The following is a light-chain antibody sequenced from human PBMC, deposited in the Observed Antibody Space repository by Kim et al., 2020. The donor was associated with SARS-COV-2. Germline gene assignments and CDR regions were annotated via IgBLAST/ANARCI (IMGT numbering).Light chain of an antibody. CDR3: HQYYSSNPQT. J-gene: IGKJ1*01. Sequence: TINFNSIQNILYITYNINYFCCSHPQARHPPTLLLFCASTRESGLPDRFVGSGSGTEFTLTITNLQAEDVAVYYCHQYYSSNPQTFGQGTKVDIK. V-gene: IGKV4-1*01. CDR1: QNILYITYNINY. CDR2: CAS.